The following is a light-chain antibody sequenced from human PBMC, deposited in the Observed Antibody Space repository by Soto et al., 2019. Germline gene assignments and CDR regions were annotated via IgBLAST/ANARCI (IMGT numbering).Light chain of an antibody. J-gene: IGKJ1*01. CDR2: GAS. V-gene: IGKV3-15*01. CDR3: QQYTNWPPWT. Sequence: EIELTQTPGTLSVSPGERATLSCRASQSVSSNLAWYQQKPGQAPRLLIYGASTRATGIPARFSGSGSGTEFTLTISSLQSEDFAVYYCQQYTNWPPWTFGQGTKV. CDR1: QSVSSN.